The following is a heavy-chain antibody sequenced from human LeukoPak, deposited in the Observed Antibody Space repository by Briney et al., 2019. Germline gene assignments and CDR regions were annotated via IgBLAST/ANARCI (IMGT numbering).Heavy chain of an antibody. Sequence: PGGSLRLSCSASGFSFSSYTMTWVRQAPGKGPEWVSIISGGGDTTFYTDSVKGRFTISRDNSKNTLYLQMNSLRAEDTAVYYCAKLVGQRSIIDNCGGDCYSSKHAFDIWGQGTMVTVSS. J-gene: IGHJ3*02. CDR3: AKLVGQRSIIDNCGGDCYSSKHAFDI. D-gene: IGHD2-21*02. V-gene: IGHV3-23*01. CDR1: GFSFSSYT. CDR2: ISGGGDTT.